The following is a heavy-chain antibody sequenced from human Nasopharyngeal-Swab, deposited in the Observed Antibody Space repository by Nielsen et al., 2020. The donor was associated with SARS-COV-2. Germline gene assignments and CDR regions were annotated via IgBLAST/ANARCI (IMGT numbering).Heavy chain of an antibody. J-gene: IGHJ6*02. CDR3: ARETYYDYVWGSYRADYYYGMDV. CDR1: GFTFSSYW. Sequence: GESLKIPCAAPGFTFSSYWMSWVRQAPGKGLEWVANIKQDGSEKYYVDSVKGRFTISRDNAKNSLYLQMNSLRAEDTAVYYCARETYYDYVWGSYRADYYYGMDVWGQGTTVTVSS. CDR2: IKQDGSEK. D-gene: IGHD3-16*02. V-gene: IGHV3-7*01.